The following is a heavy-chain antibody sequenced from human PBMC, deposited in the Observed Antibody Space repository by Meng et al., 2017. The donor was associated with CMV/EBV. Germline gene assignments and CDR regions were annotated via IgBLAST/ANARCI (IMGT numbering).Heavy chain of an antibody. Sequence: LGLSCAASGFTFSSYAISWVRQAPGKGLEWVSVIYSGGSSTYYADSVKGRFTISRDNSKNTLYLQMNSLRAEDTAVYYCAKDRGPFDPWGQGTLVTVSS. V-gene: IGHV3-23*03. J-gene: IGHJ5*02. D-gene: IGHD3/OR15-3a*01. CDR2: IYSGGSST. CDR3: AKDRGPFDP. CDR1: GFTFSSYA.